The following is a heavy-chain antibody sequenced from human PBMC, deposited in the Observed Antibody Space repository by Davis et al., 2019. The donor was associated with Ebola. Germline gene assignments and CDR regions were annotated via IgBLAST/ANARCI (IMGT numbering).Heavy chain of an antibody. D-gene: IGHD3-10*01. V-gene: IGHV1-18*01. CDR3: ARDRYGSGRATFDY. Sequence: ASVKVSCKASGYTFTSYGISWVRQAPGQGLEWMGWISAYNGNTNYAQKLQGRVTMTTDTSTSTAYMELRSLRSEDTAVYYCARDRYGSGRATFDYWGQGTLVTVSS. CDR2: ISAYNGNT. CDR1: GYTFTSYG. J-gene: IGHJ4*02.